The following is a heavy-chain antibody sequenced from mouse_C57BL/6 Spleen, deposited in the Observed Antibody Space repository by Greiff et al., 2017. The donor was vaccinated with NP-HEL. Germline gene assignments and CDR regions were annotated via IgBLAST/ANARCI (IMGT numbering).Heavy chain of an antibody. CDR1: GFTFRSYA. D-gene: IGHD2-3*01. J-gene: IGHJ3*01. CDR2: ISSGGDYI. CDR3: TREGGLLQGWFAY. Sequence: EVQLVESGEGLVKPGGSLKLSCAASGFTFRSYAMSWVRQTPEKRLEWVAYISSGGDYINYADTVKGRSTISRDNASNTLYLQMSSRKTEDAAVYYCTREGGLLQGWFAYWGQGTLVTVSA. V-gene: IGHV5-9-1*02.